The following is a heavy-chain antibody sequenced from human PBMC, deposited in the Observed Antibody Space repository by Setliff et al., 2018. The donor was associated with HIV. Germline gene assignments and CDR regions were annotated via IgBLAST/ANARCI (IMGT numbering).Heavy chain of an antibody. CDR1: GYTFNDYG. CDR2: INTYNGYT. CDR3: AGAITFGGVIVH. Sequence: ASVKVSCKTSGYTFNDYGITWVRQAPGQGLEWMGWINTYNGYTRHAQTLQGRLTMTTDMSTSTTYMELRSLRTDDTAVYYCAGAITFGGVIVHWGQGTLVTVSS. V-gene: IGHV1-18*01. D-gene: IGHD3-16*02. J-gene: IGHJ4*02.